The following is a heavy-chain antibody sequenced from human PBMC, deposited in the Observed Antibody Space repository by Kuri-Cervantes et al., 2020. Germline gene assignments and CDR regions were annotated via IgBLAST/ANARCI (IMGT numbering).Heavy chain of an antibody. D-gene: IGHD3-3*01. CDR2: INHSGST. Sequence: ESLKISCAVYGGSFSGYNWTWIRQPPGKGREWIGEINHSGSTNYNPSLKSRDTLSVDTSKNQFSLKLSSVTAADTAVYYCARGYTIFGVVITFDYWGQRTLVTVSS. J-gene: IGHJ4*02. V-gene: IGHV4-34*01. CDR1: GGSFSGYN. CDR3: ARGYTIFGVVITFDY.